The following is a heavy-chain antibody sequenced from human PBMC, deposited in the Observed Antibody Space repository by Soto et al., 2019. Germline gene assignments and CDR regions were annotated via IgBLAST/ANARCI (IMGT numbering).Heavy chain of an antibody. CDR3: ARGLLAAREIWYYYYYMDV. J-gene: IGHJ6*03. CDR1: GGTFSSYA. V-gene: IGHV1-69*13. D-gene: IGHD6-6*01. Sequence: GASVKVSCKASGGTFSSYAISWVRQAPGQGLEWMGGIIPIFGTANYAQKFQGRVTMTADESTSTAYMELSSLRSEDTAVYYCARGLLAAREIWYYYYYMDVWGKGTTVTVSS. CDR2: IIPIFGTA.